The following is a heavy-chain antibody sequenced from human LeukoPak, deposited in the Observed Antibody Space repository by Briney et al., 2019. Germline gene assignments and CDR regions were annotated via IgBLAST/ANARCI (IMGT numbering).Heavy chain of an antibody. J-gene: IGHJ4*02. CDR1: GFTFDDYG. Sequence: PGGSLRLSCAASGFTFDDYGMSWVRPAPGKGLEWVSGINWNGGSTGYADSVKGRFTISRDNAENSLYLQMNSLRAEDTALYYCARGSVGSYYGRYYFDYWGQGTLVTVSS. CDR2: INWNGGST. CDR3: ARGSVGSYYGRYYFDY. D-gene: IGHD1-26*01. V-gene: IGHV3-20*04.